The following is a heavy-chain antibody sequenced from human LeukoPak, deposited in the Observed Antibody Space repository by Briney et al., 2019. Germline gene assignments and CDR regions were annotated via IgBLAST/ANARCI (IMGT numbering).Heavy chain of an antibody. CDR3: ARRAHEPNDFPDY. Sequence: NSGESLQISCQGSGYSFTSYWIGWVRPMPGKGLEWMGIIYPGDSDTRYSPSFQGQVTISADKSISTAYLQWSSLKASDTAMYYCARRAHEPNDFPDYWGQGTLVTVSS. CDR2: IYPGDSDT. V-gene: IGHV5-51*01. J-gene: IGHJ4*02. CDR1: GYSFTSYW. D-gene: IGHD3-3*01.